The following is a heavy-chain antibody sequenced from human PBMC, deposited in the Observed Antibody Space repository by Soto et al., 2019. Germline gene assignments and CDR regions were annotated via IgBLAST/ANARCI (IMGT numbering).Heavy chain of an antibody. V-gene: IGHV3-21*01. CDR2: ISRSGVYT. D-gene: IGHD2-15*01. CDR3: ARGRSLNTNMDY. J-gene: IGHJ4*02. CDR1: GFTFSSYS. Sequence: EVQLVESGGGLVKPGGSLRLSCAASGFTFSSYSMNWVRQAPGKGLEWVSSISRSGVYTSYADSVKGRFTISRDNAKNSLYLEIDKLRAEDTAVYYCARGRSLNTNMDYWGQGALVTVSS.